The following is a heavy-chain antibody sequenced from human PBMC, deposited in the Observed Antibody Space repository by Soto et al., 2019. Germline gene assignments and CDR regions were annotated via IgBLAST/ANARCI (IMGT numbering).Heavy chain of an antibody. Sequence: SETPDLACTVPRNCSASTSYSWALISQPPGKGREWLGSIYYRGSTYYKPSLKSRVTISVDTSKIQFSLKLSSVTAADTAVYYCARHGMDYYDSSAYYYSHYYFDGRGARTLVT. CDR3: ARHGMDYYDSSAYYYSHYYFDG. D-gene: IGHD3-22*01. CDR2: IYYRGST. J-gene: IGHJ4*02. CDR1: RNCSASTSYS. V-gene: IGHV4-39*01.